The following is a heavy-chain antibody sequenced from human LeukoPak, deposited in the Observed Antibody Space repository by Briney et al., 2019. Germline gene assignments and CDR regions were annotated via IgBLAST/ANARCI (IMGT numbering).Heavy chain of an antibody. V-gene: IGHV3-23*01. CDR2: ISGSGSST. CDR3: SRSRPKFKDFDY. CDR1: GFTFSSYW. Sequence: PGGSLRLSCAASGFTFSSYWMSWVRQAPEKGLEWVSDISGSGSSTYYADSVKGRFTISRDNSKNTLYLQMNSLRAEDTAVYYCSRSRPKFKDFDYWGQGTLVTVSS. J-gene: IGHJ4*02.